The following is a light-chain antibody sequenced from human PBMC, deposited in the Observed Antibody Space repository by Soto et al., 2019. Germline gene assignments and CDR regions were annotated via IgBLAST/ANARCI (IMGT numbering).Light chain of an antibody. Sequence: DIVMTQSPDSLAVSLGERATINCKSSQSIFYSSNNKNYLAWYLQKPGQPPKLLIYWASTRESGVPDRFSGSGSGTDFTLTISSLQAEDVAVYYCQQYYNTPLTFGGGTKVEIK. CDR2: WAS. CDR1: QSIFYSSNNKNY. CDR3: QQYYNTPLT. J-gene: IGKJ4*01. V-gene: IGKV4-1*01.